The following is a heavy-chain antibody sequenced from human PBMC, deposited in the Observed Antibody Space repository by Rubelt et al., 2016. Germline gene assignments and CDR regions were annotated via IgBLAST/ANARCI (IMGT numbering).Heavy chain of an antibody. CDR2: ISSNGGST. CDR3: ARDLGSGWSSYFDY. D-gene: IGHD6-19*01. Sequence: GGGLVQPGGSLRLSCAASGFTFSSYAMHWVRQAPGKGLEYVSAISSNGGSTYYANSVKGRFTISRDNSKNTLYLQMGSLRAEDMAVYYCARDLGSGWSSYFDYWGQGTLVTVSS. J-gene: IGHJ4*02. V-gene: IGHV3-64*01. CDR1: GFTFSSYA.